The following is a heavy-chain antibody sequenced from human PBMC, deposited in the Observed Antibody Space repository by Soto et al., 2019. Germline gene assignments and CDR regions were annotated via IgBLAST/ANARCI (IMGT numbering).Heavy chain of an antibody. Sequence: ASETLSLTCSVSGGSVRSGNYYWSWIRQPPGKGLEWIGYVYFSGSTNYNPSLKSRVTISVDTSKNQFSLKLSSVTAADTAVYYCARVWGGAFDIWGQGTMVTVSS. D-gene: IGHD3-10*01. V-gene: IGHV4-61*01. CDR3: ARVWGGAFDI. CDR2: VYFSGST. J-gene: IGHJ3*02. CDR1: GGSVRSGNYY.